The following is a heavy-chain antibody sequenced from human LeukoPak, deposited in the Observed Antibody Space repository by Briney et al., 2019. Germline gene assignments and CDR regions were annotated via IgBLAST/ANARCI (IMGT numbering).Heavy chain of an antibody. Sequence: ASVKVSCKTSGYTFTGYYIHWVRQAPGQGLEWMGWINPNSGGTNYAQKFQGRVTMTRDTSISTAYMELSRLRSDDTAVYYCARIMSGVYSGWYGRSGCDYWGQGTLVTVSS. CDR1: GYTFTGYY. V-gene: IGHV1-2*02. CDR3: ARIMSGVYSGWYGRSGCDY. D-gene: IGHD6-19*01. J-gene: IGHJ4*02. CDR2: INPNSGGT.